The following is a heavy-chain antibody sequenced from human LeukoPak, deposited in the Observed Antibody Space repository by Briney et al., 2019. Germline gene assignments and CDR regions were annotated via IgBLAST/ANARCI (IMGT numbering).Heavy chain of an antibody. CDR2: INHSGST. J-gene: IGHJ4*02. Sequence: SETLPLTCAVYGGSFSGYYWSWIRQPPGKGLEWIGEINHSGSTNYDPSLKSRVTISVDTSKNQFSLKLSSVTAADTAVYYCARASAAAAFDYWGQGTLVTVSS. CDR3: ARASAAAAFDY. CDR1: GGSFSGYY. V-gene: IGHV4-34*01. D-gene: IGHD6-13*01.